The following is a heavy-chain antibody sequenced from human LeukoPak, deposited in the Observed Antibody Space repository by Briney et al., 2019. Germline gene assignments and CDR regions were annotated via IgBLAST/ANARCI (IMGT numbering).Heavy chain of an antibody. J-gene: IGHJ4*02. CDR2: IKQDGSEK. CDR1: GFTFSYYP. CDR3: ARDSGYDFWSGYLYDY. Sequence: PGGSLRLSCVASGFTFSYYPLSWVRQAPGKGLEWVANIKQDGSEKYYVDSVKGRFTISRDNAKNSLYLQMNSLRAEDTAVYYCARDSGYDFWSGYLYDYWGQGTLVTVSS. V-gene: IGHV3-7*03. D-gene: IGHD3-3*01.